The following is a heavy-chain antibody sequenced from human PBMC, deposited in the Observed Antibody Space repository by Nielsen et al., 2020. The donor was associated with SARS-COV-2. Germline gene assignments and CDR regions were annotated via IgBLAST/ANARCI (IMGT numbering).Heavy chain of an antibody. V-gene: IGHV3-7*01. CDR2: IKQDGSEK. CDR1: GFTFRSYW. Sequence: GESLKISCAASGFTFRSYWMSWVRLAPGERLEWVASIKQDGSEKYYVDSVKGRFTISRDNAKNSLYLQMNNLRAEDTAIYYCARDYGLAFEMWGQGTMVTVSS. J-gene: IGHJ3*02. D-gene: IGHD4-17*01. CDR3: ARDYGLAFEM.